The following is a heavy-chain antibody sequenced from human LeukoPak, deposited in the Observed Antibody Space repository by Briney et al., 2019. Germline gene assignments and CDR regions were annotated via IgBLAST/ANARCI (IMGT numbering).Heavy chain of an antibody. V-gene: IGHV3-21*05. CDR1: GFTFSSYA. CDR2: ISSSSSYT. J-gene: IGHJ4*02. Sequence: GGSLRLSCAASGFTFSSYAMSWVRQAPGKGLEWVSYISSSSSYTNYADSVKGRFTISRDNAKNSLYLQMNSLRAEDTAVYYCARVEQQLAPIDYWGQGTLVTVSS. CDR3: ARVEQQLAPIDY. D-gene: IGHD6-13*01.